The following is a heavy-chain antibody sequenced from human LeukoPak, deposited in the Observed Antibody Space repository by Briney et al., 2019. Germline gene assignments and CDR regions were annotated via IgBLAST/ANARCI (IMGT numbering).Heavy chain of an antibody. V-gene: IGHV4-59*12. J-gene: IGHJ3*02. Sequence: SETLSLTCTVSGGSISSYYWSWIRQPPGKGLEWIGSIYYSGSTYYNPSLKSRVTISVDTSKNQFSLKLSSVTAADTAVYYCARYSSWYRNDAFDIWGQGTMVTVSS. CDR1: GGSISSYY. CDR3: ARYSSWYRNDAFDI. D-gene: IGHD6-13*01. CDR2: IYYSGST.